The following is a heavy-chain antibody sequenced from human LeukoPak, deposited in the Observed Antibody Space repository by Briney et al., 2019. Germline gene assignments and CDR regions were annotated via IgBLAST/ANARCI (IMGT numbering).Heavy chain of an antibody. CDR2: IKQGGSEK. V-gene: IGHV3-7*03. D-gene: IGHD6-19*01. CDR1: GFTFSSYW. J-gene: IGHJ4*02. Sequence: SLRLSCAASGFTFSSYWMSWVRQAPGKGLEWVANIKQGGSEKYYVDSVKGRFTISRDNAKNSLYLQMNSLRAEDTAVYYCARDLQYSSGEFDYWGQGTLVTVSS. CDR3: ARDLQYSSGEFDY.